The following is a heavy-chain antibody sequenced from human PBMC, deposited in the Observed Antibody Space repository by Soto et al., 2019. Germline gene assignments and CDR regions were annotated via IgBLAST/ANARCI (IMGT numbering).Heavy chain of an antibody. J-gene: IGHJ4*02. D-gene: IGHD2-15*01. CDR3: ASESKVVAATSGFDY. CDR1: GFTFSSYW. CDR2: INSDGSST. V-gene: IGHV3-74*01. Sequence: GGSLRLSCAASGFTFSSYWMHWVRQAPGKGLVWVSRINSDGSSTSYADSVKGRFTISRDNAKNTLYLQMNSLRAEDTAVYYCASESKVVAATSGFDYWGQGTLVTVSS.